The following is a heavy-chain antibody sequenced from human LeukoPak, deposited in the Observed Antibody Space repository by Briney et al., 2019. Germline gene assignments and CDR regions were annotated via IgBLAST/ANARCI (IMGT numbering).Heavy chain of an antibody. D-gene: IGHD3-3*01. J-gene: IGHJ4*02. CDR2: IRSKTYGGTT. CDR1: GFSFGDYA. V-gene: IGHV3-49*04. CDR3: ARAYDWSGYFQAY. Sequence: GGSLRLSCTASGFSFGDYAMHWVRQAPGKGLEWAGFIRSKTYGGTTEYAASVKGTFVISRDDSKSIAYLQMNSLNTEDTAVYYCARAYDWSGYFQAYWGQGTLVTVSS.